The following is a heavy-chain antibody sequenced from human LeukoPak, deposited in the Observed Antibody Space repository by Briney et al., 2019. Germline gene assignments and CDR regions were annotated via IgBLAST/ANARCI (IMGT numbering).Heavy chain of an antibody. CDR1: GFTFSSYD. CDR3: ARRLGYCSSTSCYNNWFDP. Sequence: GGSLRLSCAASGFTFSSYDMSWVRQAPGKGLEWVAAISGSGGSTYYADSVKGRFTISRDNSKNTLYLQMNSLRAEDTAVYYCARRLGYCSSTSCYNNWFDPWGQGTLVTVSS. V-gene: IGHV3-23*01. D-gene: IGHD2-2*02. CDR2: ISGSGGST. J-gene: IGHJ5*02.